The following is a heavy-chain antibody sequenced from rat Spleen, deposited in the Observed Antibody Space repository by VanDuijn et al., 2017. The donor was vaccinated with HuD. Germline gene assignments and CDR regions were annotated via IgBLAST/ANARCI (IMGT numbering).Heavy chain of an antibody. CDR3: ARQYRYNSYFDY. V-gene: IGHV5-29*01. CDR2: INNDGSST. J-gene: IGHJ2*01. D-gene: IGHD1-5*01. Sequence: EVQLVESDGGLVQPGRSLKLSCAASGFTFSDYYMAWVRQAPTKGLEWVATINNDGSSTYYRDSVKGRFTISRDNAKSTLYLQMDSLRSEDTATYYCARQYRYNSYFDYWGQGVMVTVSS. CDR1: GFTFSDYY.